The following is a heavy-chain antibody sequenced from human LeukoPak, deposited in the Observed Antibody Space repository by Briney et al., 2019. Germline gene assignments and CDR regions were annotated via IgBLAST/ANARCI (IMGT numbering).Heavy chain of an antibody. CDR1: GFTFDDYA. J-gene: IGHJ4*02. V-gene: IGHV3-9*03. D-gene: IGHD5-24*01. CDR3: AKDMGALEKPPRGFDY. Sequence: GRSLRLSCAASGFTFDDYAMHWVRQAPGKGLEWVSGISWNSGSIGYADSVKGRFTISRDNAKNSLYLQMNSLRAEDMALYYCAKDMGALEKPPRGFDYWGQGTLVTVSS. CDR2: ISWNSGSI.